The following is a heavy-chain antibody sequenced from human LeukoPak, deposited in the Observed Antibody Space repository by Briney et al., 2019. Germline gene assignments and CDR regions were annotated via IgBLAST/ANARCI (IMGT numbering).Heavy chain of an antibody. J-gene: IGHJ4*02. Sequence: SETLSLTCTVSGGSISSSSYYWGWIRQPPGKGLEWIGSIYYSGSTYYNPSLKRRVTISVDTSKNQFSLKLSSVTAADTAVYYCAREDYGGNSKDYWGKGTLVTVSS. D-gene: IGHD4-23*01. CDR3: AREDYGGNSKDY. CDR1: GGSISSSSYY. CDR2: IYYSGST. V-gene: IGHV4-39*02.